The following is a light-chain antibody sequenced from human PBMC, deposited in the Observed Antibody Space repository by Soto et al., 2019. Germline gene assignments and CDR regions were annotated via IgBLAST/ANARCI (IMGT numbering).Light chain of an antibody. Sequence: DIQMTQSPSSLSASVGDRVTITCRASQSVSFYLAWYQHKPGKAPKLLIYDASSLESGVPSKFSGSGSGTEFILTIDSLQPDDFATYYCQQYYDYLWTFGQGTKVDIK. V-gene: IGKV1-5*01. CDR3: QQYYDYLWT. J-gene: IGKJ1*01. CDR2: DAS. CDR1: QSVSFY.